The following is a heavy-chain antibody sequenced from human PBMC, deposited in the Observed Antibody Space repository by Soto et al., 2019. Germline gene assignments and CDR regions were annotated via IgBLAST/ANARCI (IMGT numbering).Heavy chain of an antibody. CDR3: AKDLRGYYYDSSGYPTAFDI. CDR2: ISGSGGST. CDR1: GFTFSSYA. J-gene: IGHJ3*02. Sequence: GGSLRLSCAASGFTFSSYAMSWVRQAPGKGLEWVSAISGSGGSTYYADSVKGRFTISRDNSKNTLYLQMNSLRAEDTALYYCAKDLRGYYYDSSGYPTAFDIWGQGTMVTVSS. D-gene: IGHD3-22*01. V-gene: IGHV3-23*01.